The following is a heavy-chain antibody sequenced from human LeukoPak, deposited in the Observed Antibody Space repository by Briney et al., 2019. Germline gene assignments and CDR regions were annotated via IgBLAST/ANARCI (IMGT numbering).Heavy chain of an antibody. V-gene: IGHV1-69*13. J-gene: IGHJ4*02. CDR1: GGTFSSYA. CDR3: ATIRAGYSSSWYGYWDY. CDR2: IIPIFGTA. Sequence: GASVKVSCKASGGTFSSYAISWVRRAPGQGLEWMGGIIPIFGTANYAQKFQGRVTITADESTSTAYMELSSLRSEDTAVYYCATIRAGYSSSWYGYWDYWGQGTLVTVSS. D-gene: IGHD6-13*01.